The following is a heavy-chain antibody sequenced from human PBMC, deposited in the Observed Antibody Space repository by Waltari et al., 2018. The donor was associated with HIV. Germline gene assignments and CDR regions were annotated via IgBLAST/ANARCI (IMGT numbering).Heavy chain of an antibody. D-gene: IGHD3-22*01. CDR1: GGSFSGYY. J-gene: IGHJ4*02. CDR3: ARMGYYYDSSGYHYYFDY. V-gene: IGHV4-34*01. Sequence: QVQLQQWGAGLLKPSETLSLTCAVYGGSFSGYYWSWIRQPPGKGLEWIGEINHSGSTNYNPSLKSRVTISVDTSKNQFSLKLSSVTAADTAVYYCARMGYYYDSSGYHYYFDYWGQGTLVTVSS. CDR2: INHSGST.